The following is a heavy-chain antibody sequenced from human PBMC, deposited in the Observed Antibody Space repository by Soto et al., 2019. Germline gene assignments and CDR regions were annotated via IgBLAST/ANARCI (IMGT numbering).Heavy chain of an antibody. CDR2: ISSNGVGT. J-gene: IGHJ6*03. CDR1: GFTLSGYA. Sequence: EVQLAESGGGLAQPGGSLRLSCAASGFTLSGYAMDWVRQAPGKGLEYVSGISSNGVGTYYANSVQGRFTISRDNSKNTVYLQMGSLRPEDMAVYYWARRARSDFYYMDVWGKGTTVTVSS. D-gene: IGHD3-10*01. CDR3: ARRARSDFYYMDV. V-gene: IGHV3-64*01.